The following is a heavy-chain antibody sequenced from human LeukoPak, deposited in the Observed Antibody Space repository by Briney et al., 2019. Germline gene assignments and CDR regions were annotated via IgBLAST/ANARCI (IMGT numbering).Heavy chain of an antibody. V-gene: IGHV3-53*01. CDR2: IYSGGST. J-gene: IGHJ3*02. Sequence: PGGSLRLSCAASGFTVSSNYMSWVRQAPGKGLEWVSVIYSGGSTYYADSVKGRFTISRDNSKNALYLQMNSLRAEDTAVYYCAKDREGSIPRRAFDIWGQGTMVTVSS. D-gene: IGHD2/OR15-2a*01. CDR3: AKDREGSIPRRAFDI. CDR1: GFTVSSNY.